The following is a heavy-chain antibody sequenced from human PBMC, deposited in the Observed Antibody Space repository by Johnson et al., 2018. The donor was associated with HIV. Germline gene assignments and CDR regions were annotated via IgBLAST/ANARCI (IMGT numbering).Heavy chain of an antibody. J-gene: IGHJ3*02. CDR2: FNWIVGST. CDR1: GSPFDVFG. D-gene: IGHD5-12*01. CDR3: ASVLGRGYRGYDKNYDAFDI. V-gene: IGHV3-20*03. Sequence: VTLVESGGGLVQPGGSLRSPFAAPGSPFDVFGLTWFRQAPGKGLEWVSGFNWIVGSTGFEDSVRARFPFPRTNAKNSLYLQLNSLRAEDPALYYCASVLGRGYRGYDKNYDAFDIWGQGTMVTVSS.